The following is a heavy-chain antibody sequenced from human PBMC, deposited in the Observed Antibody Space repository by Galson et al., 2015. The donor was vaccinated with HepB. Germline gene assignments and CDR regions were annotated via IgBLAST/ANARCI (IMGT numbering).Heavy chain of an antibody. J-gene: IGHJ4*02. Sequence: LSLTCSVSGGSISSNYYWNWIRHHPGKGLEWIGYVFYSENTYYNPSLKSRLSISLDTSKNQFSLKLTSVTAADTAIYYCARGYTAPGADSYYFDFWGQGSLVTVSS. CDR2: VFYSENT. V-gene: IGHV4-31*03. CDR3: ARGYTAPGADSYYFDF. D-gene: IGHD6-13*01. CDR1: GGSISSNYY.